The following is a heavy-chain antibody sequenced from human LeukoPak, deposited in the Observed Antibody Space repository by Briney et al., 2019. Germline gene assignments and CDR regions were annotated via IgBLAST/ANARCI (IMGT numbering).Heavy chain of an antibody. CDR2: ISSSSSTI. CDR1: GFTFSTYS. Sequence: GGSLRLSCAASGFTFSTYSMSWVRQAPGKGLEWVSYISSSSSTISYPDSVKGRFTISRDNAKNSLYLQMNNLRAEDTAVYYCARDRCTNGVCYTFAYWGQGTLVTVSS. J-gene: IGHJ4*02. V-gene: IGHV3-48*01. CDR3: ARDRCTNGVCYTFAY. D-gene: IGHD2-8*01.